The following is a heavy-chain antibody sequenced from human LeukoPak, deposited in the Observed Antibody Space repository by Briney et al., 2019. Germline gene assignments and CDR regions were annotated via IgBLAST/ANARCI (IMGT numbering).Heavy chain of an antibody. CDR1: GFTFSSYG. CDR2: IWYDGSNK. CDR3: ARDRRIAVAGALGY. V-gene: IGHV3-33*08. J-gene: IGHJ4*02. D-gene: IGHD6-19*01. Sequence: GGSLTLSCAASGFTFSSYGMHWVRQAPGKGLEWVAVIWYDGSNKYYADSVKGRFTISRDNSKNTLYLQMNSLRAEDTAVYYCARDRRIAVAGALGYWGQGTLVTVSS.